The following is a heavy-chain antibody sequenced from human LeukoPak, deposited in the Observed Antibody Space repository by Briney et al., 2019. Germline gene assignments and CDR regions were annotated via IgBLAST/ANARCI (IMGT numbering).Heavy chain of an antibody. J-gene: IGHJ4*02. V-gene: IGHV1-2*02. CDR3: ARDLGYYDRLDQFDC. Sequence: ASVKVSCKASGYTFTGYNIHWVRQAPGQGLEWMGWINPNSGGTNSAQQFQGRVTLTRDTSISTAYMELSRLRSDDTAVYYCARDLGYYDRLDQFDCWGQGTLVTVFS. CDR2: INPNSGGT. D-gene: IGHD3-22*01. CDR1: GYTFTGYN.